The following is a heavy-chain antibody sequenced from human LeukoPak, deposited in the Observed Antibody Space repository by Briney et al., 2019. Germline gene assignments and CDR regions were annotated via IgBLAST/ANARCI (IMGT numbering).Heavy chain of an antibody. J-gene: IGHJ1*01. CDR2: IYYSGST. CDR3: ALGYCGGGSCYAREYFQH. Sequence: SETLSLTCSVSGGSISSGGYYWPWIRQHPGKGLEWIGYIYYSGSTYYNPSLKSRVTISVDTSKNQFSLRLSSVTAADTAVYYCALGYCGGGSCYAREYFQHWGQGTLVTVSS. V-gene: IGHV4-31*03. CDR1: GGSISSGGYY. D-gene: IGHD2-15*01.